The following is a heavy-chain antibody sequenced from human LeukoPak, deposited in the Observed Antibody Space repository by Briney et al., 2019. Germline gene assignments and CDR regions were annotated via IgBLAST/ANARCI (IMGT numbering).Heavy chain of an antibody. CDR3: ARGLFYDSSGYIFDY. Sequence: PSETLSLTCTVSGGSISSYYWSWIRQPPGKGLEWMGYIYYSGSTNYNPSLKSRVTISVDTSKNQFSLKLSSVTAADTAVYYCARGLFYDSSGYIFDYWGQGTLVTVSS. V-gene: IGHV4-59*01. J-gene: IGHJ4*02. CDR1: GGSISSYY. CDR2: IYYSGST. D-gene: IGHD3-22*01.